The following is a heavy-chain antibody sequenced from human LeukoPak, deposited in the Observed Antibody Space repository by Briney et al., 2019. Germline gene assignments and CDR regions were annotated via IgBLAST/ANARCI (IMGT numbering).Heavy chain of an antibody. CDR2: ISSSSSYI. CDR1: GFTFSSYS. J-gene: IGHJ3*02. D-gene: IGHD1-1*01. CDR3: ARGELERRWLDALDI. Sequence: GGSLRLSCAASGFTFSSYSMNWVRQAPGKGLEWVSSISSSSSYIYYADSVKGRFTISRDNAKNSLYLQMNSLRAEDTAVYYCARGELERRWLDALDIWGQGTMVTVSS. V-gene: IGHV3-21*01.